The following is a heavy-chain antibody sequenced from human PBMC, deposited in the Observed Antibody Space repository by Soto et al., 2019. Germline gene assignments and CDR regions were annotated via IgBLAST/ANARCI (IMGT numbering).Heavy chain of an antibody. CDR3: ARQWGSSWPPWFSAWGMDV. CDR1: GGSISSSSYY. D-gene: IGHD6-13*01. J-gene: IGHJ6*02. V-gene: IGHV4-39*01. Sequence: SETLSLTCTVSGGSISSSSYYWGWIRQPPGKGLEWIGSIYYSGSTYYNPSLKSRVTISVDTSKNQFSLKLSSVTAADTAVYYCARQWGSSWPPWFSAWGMDVWGQGTTVTVSS. CDR2: IYYSGST.